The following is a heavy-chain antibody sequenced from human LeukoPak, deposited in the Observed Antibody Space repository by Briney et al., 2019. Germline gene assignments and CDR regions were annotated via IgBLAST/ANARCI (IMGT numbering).Heavy chain of an antibody. CDR3: ARAGGVGTVDY. D-gene: IGHD3/OR15-3a*01. J-gene: IGHJ4*02. CDR1: GLTATSHY. CDR2: IRGSGGST. Sequence: GRSLRLSSAAAGLTATSHYMSWDRQAQGKGIEWDSAIRGSGGSTYYADSVKGRFTISRDNSKNTLNLQMNSLRAEDTAVYYCARAGGVGTVDYWGQGTLVTVSS. V-gene: IGHV3-23*01.